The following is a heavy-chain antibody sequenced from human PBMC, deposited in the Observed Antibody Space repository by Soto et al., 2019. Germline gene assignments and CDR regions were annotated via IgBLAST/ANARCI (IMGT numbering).Heavy chain of an antibody. Sequence: EVQLLESGGGLVQPGGSLRLSCAASGFTFSSYGMSWVRQAPGKGLEWVSSISGSGGSTYYADSVKGRFTSSRDNSKNTLYLQMNSLRAEDTAVYYCAKASAPGGTYFPLWFWGQGTLVTVSS. CDR1: GFTFSSYG. J-gene: IGHJ4*02. CDR3: AKASAPGGTYFPLWF. CDR2: ISGSGGST. V-gene: IGHV3-23*01. D-gene: IGHD1-26*01.